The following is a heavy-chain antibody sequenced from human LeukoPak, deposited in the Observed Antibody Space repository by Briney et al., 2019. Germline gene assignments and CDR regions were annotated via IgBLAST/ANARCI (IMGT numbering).Heavy chain of an antibody. V-gene: IGHV3-7*01. J-gene: IGHJ4*02. CDR2: IKRDGSGT. CDR3: ARNPYYYDSSGYYSGGFWDY. D-gene: IGHD3-22*01. CDR1: GFTFSSYG. Sequence: PGGSLRLSCAASGFTFSSYGMSWVRQAPGKGLEWVSTIKRDGSGTYYVDSVKGRFTISRDNSKNSLYLQMNSLRAEDTAVYYCARNPYYYDSSGYYSGGFWDYWGQGPLVTVSS.